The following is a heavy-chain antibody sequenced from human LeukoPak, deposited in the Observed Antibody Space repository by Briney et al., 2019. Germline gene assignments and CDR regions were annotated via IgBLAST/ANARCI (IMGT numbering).Heavy chain of an antibody. J-gene: IGHJ6*02. CDR3: ARDQGVTDPPPYGLDV. Sequence: SVKVSCKASGYTFTSYGITWVRQAPGQGLEWMGRIIPILDVALYAQKFQGRVTITADKSTSTAYMELSTLRPEDTAVYYCARDQGVTDPPPYGLDVWGQGTTVTVSS. D-gene: IGHD2-21*02. V-gene: IGHV1-69*04. CDR2: IIPILDVA. CDR1: GYTFTSYG.